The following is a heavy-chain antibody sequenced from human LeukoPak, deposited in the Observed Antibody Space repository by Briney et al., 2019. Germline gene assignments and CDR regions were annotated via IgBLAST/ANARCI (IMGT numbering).Heavy chain of an antibody. D-gene: IGHD6-13*01. V-gene: IGHV1-46*01. J-gene: IGHJ3*02. CDR2: INPSGGST. Sequence: SVKVSCKASGYTFTSYYMHWVRQAPGQGLEWMGIINPSGGSTSYAQKFQGRVTMTRDTSTSTVYMELSSLRSEDTAVYYCARDGYSSSWSYDAFDIWGQGTMVTVSS. CDR3: ARDGYSSSWSYDAFDI. CDR1: GYTFTSYY.